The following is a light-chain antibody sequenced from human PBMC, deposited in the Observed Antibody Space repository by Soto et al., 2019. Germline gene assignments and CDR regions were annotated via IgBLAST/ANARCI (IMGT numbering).Light chain of an antibody. Sequence: QSVLTQPPSASGSPGQTVAISCTGTSTDIGAYNYVSWYQQEPGTAPKLLIYDVSQRPSGVPDRFSVSKSGNTASLTVSGLQADDEADYYCSSYGGSNTLVFGGGTKVTVL. CDR1: STDIGAYNY. CDR3: SSYGGSNTLV. V-gene: IGLV2-8*01. CDR2: DVS. J-gene: IGLJ3*02.